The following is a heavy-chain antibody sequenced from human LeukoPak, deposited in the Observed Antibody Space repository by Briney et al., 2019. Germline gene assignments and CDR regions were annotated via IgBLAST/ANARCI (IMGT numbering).Heavy chain of an antibody. CDR1: GGSFSGYY. J-gene: IGHJ4*02. CDR2: INHSGST. V-gene: IGHV4-34*01. Sequence: SETLSLTCAVYGGSFSGYYWSWLRQPPGKGLEWIGEINHSGSTNYNPSLKSRVTISVDTSKNQFSLKLSSVTAADTAVYYCARGPHYYDSSGYYLDYWGQGTLVTVSS. CDR3: ARGPHYYDSSGYYLDY. D-gene: IGHD3-22*01.